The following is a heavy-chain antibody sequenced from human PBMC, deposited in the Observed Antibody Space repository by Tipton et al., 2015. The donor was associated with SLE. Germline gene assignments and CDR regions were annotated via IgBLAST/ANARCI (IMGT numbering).Heavy chain of an antibody. CDR1: GGSISSYY. CDR2: INYSGST. V-gene: IGHV4-59*01. Sequence: TLSLTCTVSGGSISSYYWSWIRQPPGKGLEWIGEINYSGSTYYNPSLKSRVSISVDTSKNQFSLKLSSVTAADTAVYYCARDSGVDTAMGSGFDIWGQGTMVTVSS. CDR3: ARDSGVDTAMGSGFDI. D-gene: IGHD5-18*01. J-gene: IGHJ3*02.